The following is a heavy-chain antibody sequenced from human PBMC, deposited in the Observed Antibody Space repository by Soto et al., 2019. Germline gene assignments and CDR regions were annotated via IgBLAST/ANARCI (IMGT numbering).Heavy chain of an antibody. CDR3: ASPARFENLGSYYYYTMDV. CDR2: VYYSGTT. V-gene: IGHV4-39*01. J-gene: IGHJ6*02. D-gene: IGHD2-2*03. CDR1: GGSISSRSHY. Sequence: PSETLSLTCTVSGGSISSRSHYWVWIRQPPGKGLEWIGSVYYSGTTYYNPSLKSRVTISVDASKNQFSLKLSSVTAADTAIYYCASPARFENLGSYYYYTMDVWGQGTTVTVSS.